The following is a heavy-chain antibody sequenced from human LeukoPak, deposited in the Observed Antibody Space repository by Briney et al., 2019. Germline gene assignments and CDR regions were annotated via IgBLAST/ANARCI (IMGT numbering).Heavy chain of an antibody. J-gene: IGHJ3*02. CDR3: ARVTVTRVSDI. CDR2: IKHDGSEE. CDR1: GFTFSNYW. Sequence: GGSLRLSCAASGFTFSNYWMSWVRQAPGRGLEWVANIKHDGSEEYYVDSVKGRFTISRDNVKKSLNLQMNSVRVEDTAIYYCARVTVTRVSDIWGHGTMATVSS. V-gene: IGHV3-7*04. D-gene: IGHD4-17*01.